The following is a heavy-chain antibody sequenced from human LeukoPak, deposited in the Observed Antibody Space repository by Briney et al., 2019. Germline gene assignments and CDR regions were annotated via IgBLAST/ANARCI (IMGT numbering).Heavy chain of an antibody. D-gene: IGHD1-26*01. Sequence: SETLSLTCTVSGGSISSSSYYWGWIRQPPGRGLEWIGSIYYSGNTYYNPSLKSRVTISVDTSKNQFSLKLTSVTAADTAVYYCARRNMGGSPWHFFDYWGQGTLVTISS. CDR3: ARRNMGGSPWHFFDY. CDR2: IYYSGNT. J-gene: IGHJ4*02. CDR1: GGSISSSSYY. V-gene: IGHV4-39*01.